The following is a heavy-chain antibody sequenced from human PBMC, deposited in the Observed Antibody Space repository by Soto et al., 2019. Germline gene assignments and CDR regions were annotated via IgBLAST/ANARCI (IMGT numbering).Heavy chain of an antibody. Sequence: QVQVVQSGDEVKETGASVRVSCKTSGYSFTAYGISWVRQAPGQGLEWMGWISCYNGKTKYAQKVQGRVTMTTDTSTITGYMEGGTLRPDDTAIYYCARDAPPPELRFLEWHNYDYNGMDVWGQGTTVTVSS. CDR2: ISCYNGKT. V-gene: IGHV1-18*01. CDR1: GYSFTAYG. D-gene: IGHD3-3*01. J-gene: IGHJ6*02. CDR3: ARDAPPPELRFLEWHNYDYNGMDV.